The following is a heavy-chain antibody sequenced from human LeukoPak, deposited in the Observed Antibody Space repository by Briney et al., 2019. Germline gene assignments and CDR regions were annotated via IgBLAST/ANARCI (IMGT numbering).Heavy chain of an antibody. CDR3: AGGRTYLDAFAI. D-gene: IGHD2-15*01. Sequence: GESLKISCKGSGYSFTSYWISWVRQMPGKGLEWMGRIDPTDSYTNYSPRFQGHVTISADKSLSAAYLQWSSLTASDTAMYYCAGGRTYLDAFAIWGQGTMVTVSS. CDR2: IDPTDSYT. J-gene: IGHJ3*02. CDR1: GYSFTSYW. V-gene: IGHV5-10-1*01.